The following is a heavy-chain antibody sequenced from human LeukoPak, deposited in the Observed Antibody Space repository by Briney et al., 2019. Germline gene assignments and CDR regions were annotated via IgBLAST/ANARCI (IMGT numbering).Heavy chain of an antibody. V-gene: IGHV1-2*04. D-gene: IGHD6-19*01. CDR2: INPNSGGT. CDR1: GYTFTGYY. CDR3: AREGSSLSPFDY. Sequence: ASVKVSCKASGYTFTGYYMHWVRQAPGQGLEWMGWINPNSGGTNYAQKFQGWVTMTRDTSISTAYMELSRLRSDDTAVYYCAREGSSLSPFDYWDQGTLVTVSS. J-gene: IGHJ4*02.